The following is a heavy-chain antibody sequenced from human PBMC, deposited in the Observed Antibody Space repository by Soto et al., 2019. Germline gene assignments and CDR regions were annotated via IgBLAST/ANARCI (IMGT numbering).Heavy chain of an antibody. CDR3: ARLRIPYYYDSSGYYHFDY. V-gene: IGHV1-69*01. Sequence: QVQLVQSGAEVKKPGSSVKVSCKASGGTFSSYAISWVRQAPGQGLEWMGGIIPIFGTANYAQKFQGRVTITADESTSTAYMELSSLRSEDTAVYYCARLRIPYYYDSSGYYHFDYWGQGTLVTVSS. CDR1: GGTFSSYA. CDR2: IIPIFGTA. J-gene: IGHJ4*02. D-gene: IGHD3-22*01.